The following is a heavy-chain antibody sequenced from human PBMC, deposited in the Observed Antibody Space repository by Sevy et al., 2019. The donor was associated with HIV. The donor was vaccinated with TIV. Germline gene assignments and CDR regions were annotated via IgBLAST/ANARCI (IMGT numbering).Heavy chain of an antibody. CDR1: GGSISSYY. Sequence: SETLSLTCTVSGGSISSYYWSWLRQPPGKGLEWIGYIYYSGCTNYNPSLKSRVTISVDTSKNQFSLKLSSVTAADTAVYYCARVSRASYDILTGYQGGAFDIWGQRTMVTVSS. CDR3: ARVSRASYDILTGYQGGAFDI. V-gene: IGHV4-59*01. D-gene: IGHD3-9*01. J-gene: IGHJ3*02. CDR2: IYYSGCT.